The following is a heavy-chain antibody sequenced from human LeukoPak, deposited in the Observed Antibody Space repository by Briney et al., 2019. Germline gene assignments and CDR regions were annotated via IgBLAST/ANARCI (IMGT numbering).Heavy chain of an antibody. CDR3: ARGEQEMATMSIDY. J-gene: IGHJ4*02. D-gene: IGHD5-24*01. CDR1: GFTFSSYS. CDR2: ISSLGSTI. Sequence: GGSLRLSCAASGFTFSSYSMNWVRQAPGKGLEWVSYISSLGSTIYYADSVKGRFTISGDNAKNSLYLQMNSLRAEDTAVYYCARGEQEMATMSIDYWGQGTLVTVSS. V-gene: IGHV3-48*01.